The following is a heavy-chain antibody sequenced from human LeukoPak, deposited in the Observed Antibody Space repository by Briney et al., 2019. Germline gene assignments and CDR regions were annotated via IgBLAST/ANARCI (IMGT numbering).Heavy chain of an antibody. D-gene: IGHD5-24*01. V-gene: IGHV3-7*01. CDR1: GFTFSSYW. CDR2: IKQDGSEK. CDR3: GRDSLYNGSY. J-gene: IGHJ4*02. Sequence: GGSLRLSCAASGFTFSSYWMSWVRQAPGKGLEWVGMIKQDGSEKYYVDSVKGRFTISRDNAKNSVYLQMNSLRGEDTAVYYCGRDSLYNGSYWGQGTLVTVSS.